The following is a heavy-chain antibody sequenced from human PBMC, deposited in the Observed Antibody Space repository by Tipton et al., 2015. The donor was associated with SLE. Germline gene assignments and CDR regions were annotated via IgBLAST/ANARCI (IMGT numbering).Heavy chain of an antibody. V-gene: IGHV4-59*08. CDR3: AMDTSTWLRFDH. J-gene: IGHJ4*02. CDR1: GGSIIPYS. CDR2: IFYSGTT. Sequence: TLSLTCTVSGGSIIPYSWHWIRQSPGMGLEWIGYIFYSGTTHDNPPLKRRVTMSVDTSKNQFSLKLRSVTAADTAVYYCAMDTSTWLRFDHWGRGTLVSVSS. D-gene: IGHD6-13*01.